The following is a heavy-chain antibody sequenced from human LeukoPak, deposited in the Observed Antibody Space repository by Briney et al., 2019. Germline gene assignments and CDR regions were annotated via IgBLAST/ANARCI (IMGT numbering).Heavy chain of an antibody. J-gene: IGHJ4*02. Sequence: GGSLRLSCAASGFTFSSYSMNWVRQAPGKGLEWVSYISSSSTIYYADSVKGRFTISRDNAKNSLYLQMNSLRAEDTAVYYCARGHTATFDYWGQGTLVTVSS. CDR3: ARGHTATFDY. CDR1: GFTFSSYS. CDR2: ISSSSTI. V-gene: IGHV3-48*01. D-gene: IGHD5-18*01.